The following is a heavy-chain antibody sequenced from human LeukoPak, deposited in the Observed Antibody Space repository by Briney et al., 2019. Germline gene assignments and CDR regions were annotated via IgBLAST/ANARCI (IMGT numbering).Heavy chain of an antibody. CDR1: GGTFSSYA. D-gene: IGHD6-13*01. J-gene: IGHJ4*02. Sequence: SVKVSCKASGGTFSSYAISWVRQAPGQGLEWMGRIIPILGIANYAQKFQGRVTITADKSTSTAYMELSSLRSEDTAVYYCARDPRFDSSSWYVLAPDYWGQGTLVTVSS. CDR3: ARDPRFDSSSWYVLAPDY. CDR2: IIPILGIA. V-gene: IGHV1-69*04.